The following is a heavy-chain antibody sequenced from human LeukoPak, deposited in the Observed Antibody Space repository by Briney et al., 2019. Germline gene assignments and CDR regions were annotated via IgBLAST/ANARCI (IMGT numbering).Heavy chain of an antibody. D-gene: IGHD4-11*01. CDR3: ARAPMTTEDYYYMDV. V-gene: IGHV4-39*07. CDR1: GGFISGSTYY. J-gene: IGHJ6*03. CDR2: IYYTGNI. Sequence: PSETLSLTCTVSGGFISGSTYYWGWIRQSPERGLEWIGSIYYTGNIYYNPSLKRRVTISVDTSKNQFSLKLSSVTAADTAVYYCARAPMTTEDYYYMDVWGKGTTVTVSS.